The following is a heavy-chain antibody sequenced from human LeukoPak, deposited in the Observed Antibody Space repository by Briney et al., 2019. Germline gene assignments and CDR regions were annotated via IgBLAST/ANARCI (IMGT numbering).Heavy chain of an antibody. D-gene: IGHD3-3*01. CDR1: GGSISSNNWW. CDR2: IDWDDDK. Sequence: TLSLTCAVSGGSISSNNWWGWVRQPPGKALEWLALIDWDDDKYYSTSLKTRLTISKDTSKNQVVLTMTNMDPVDTATYYCARIRRDFWSGYPYYFDYWGQGTLVTVSS. V-gene: IGHV2-70*18. CDR3: ARIRRDFWSGYPYYFDY. J-gene: IGHJ4*02.